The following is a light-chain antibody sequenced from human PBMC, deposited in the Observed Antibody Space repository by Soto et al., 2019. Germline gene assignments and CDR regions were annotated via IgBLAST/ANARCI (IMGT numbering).Light chain of an antibody. Sequence: EIVMTHSPTTLSLSPGARSTLSCRASQSVSSKLVWYQQKPGQAPRFLIYGASTRATGIPARFRGSGSGTEFTLTSDSLQSEDFAVYYCQQYHDWPPAFGGGTKVDI. V-gene: IGKV3-15*01. CDR1: QSVSSK. J-gene: IGKJ4*01. CDR2: GAS. CDR3: QQYHDWPPA.